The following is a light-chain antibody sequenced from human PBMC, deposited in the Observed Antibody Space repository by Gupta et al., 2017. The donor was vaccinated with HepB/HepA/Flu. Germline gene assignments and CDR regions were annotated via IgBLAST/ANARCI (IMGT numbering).Light chain of an antibody. CDR3: SAWDNSLGAWV. CDR2: RNK. CDR1: NNNVGNQG. J-gene: IGLJ3*02. Sequence: QAGLTQPPSVSTALGQTATLTCTGNNNNVGNQGAAWLQQHQGHPPKLLSYRNKNRPSGISERFSASRSGNTASLTITGLQSEDEADYYCSAWDNSLGAWVFGGGTKLTV. V-gene: IGLV10-54*04.